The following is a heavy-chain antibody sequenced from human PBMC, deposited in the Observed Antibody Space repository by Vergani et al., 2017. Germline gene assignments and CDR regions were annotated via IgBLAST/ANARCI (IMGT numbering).Heavy chain of an antibody. CDR2: IIPIFGTA. V-gene: IGHV1-69*12. J-gene: IGHJ5*02. Sequence: QVQLVQSGAEVKKPGSSVKVSCKASGGTFSSYAISWVRQAPGQGLEWMGGIIPIFGTANYERKFQGRVTITADEPTSTAYMELSSLRSEDTAVYYCAGVPPGYCSSTSCETWVENWFDPWGQGTLVTVSS. CDR3: AGVPPGYCSSTSCETWVENWFDP. D-gene: IGHD2-2*01. CDR1: GGTFSSYA.